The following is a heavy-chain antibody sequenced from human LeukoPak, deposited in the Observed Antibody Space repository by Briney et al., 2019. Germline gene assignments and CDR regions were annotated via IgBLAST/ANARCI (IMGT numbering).Heavy chain of an antibody. D-gene: IGHD6-19*01. CDR2: MYYSGNT. J-gene: IGHJ4*02. Sequence: PPETLSLTCTVSGGSISSYYWSWIRQPPGKGLEWIGDMYYSGNTNYSPSLKSRLTISIDTSKNHFSLKLSSVTAADTAVYYCARAGSAWSFDYWGQGTLVTVSS. V-gene: IGHV4-59*01. CDR3: ARAGSAWSFDY. CDR1: GGSISSYY.